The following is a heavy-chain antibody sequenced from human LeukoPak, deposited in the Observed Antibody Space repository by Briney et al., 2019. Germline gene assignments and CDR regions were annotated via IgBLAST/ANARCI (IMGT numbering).Heavy chain of an antibody. CDR3: ARERTRTSGRFKVGYYYYGMDV. CDR2: ISYDGSNK. Sequence: GGSLRLSCAASGFTFSSYAMHWVRQAPGKGLEWVAVISYDGSNKYYADSVKGRFTISRDNSKNTLYLQMHSLRAEDPAVYYCARERTRTSGRFKVGYYYYGMDVWGKGTTVTVCS. J-gene: IGHJ6*04. CDR1: GFTFSSYA. D-gene: IGHD1-26*01. V-gene: IGHV3-30*04.